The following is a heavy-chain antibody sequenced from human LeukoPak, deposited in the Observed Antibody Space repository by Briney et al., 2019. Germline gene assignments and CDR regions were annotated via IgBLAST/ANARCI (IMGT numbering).Heavy chain of an antibody. D-gene: IGHD3-10*01. Sequence: SETLSLTCAVYGGSFSGYYWSWIRQPPGKGLEWIGEINHSGNTNYKPSLKSRVTISVDTSRNQFSLKLSSVTAADTAVYYCARGGEGHYFGSASQGCWGQGTLVTVSS. V-gene: IGHV4-34*01. CDR1: GGSFSGYY. J-gene: IGHJ4*02. CDR2: INHSGNT. CDR3: ARGGEGHYFGSASQGC.